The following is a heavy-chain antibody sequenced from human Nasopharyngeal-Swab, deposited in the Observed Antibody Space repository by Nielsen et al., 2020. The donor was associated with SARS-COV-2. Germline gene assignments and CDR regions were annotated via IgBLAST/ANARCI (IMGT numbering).Heavy chain of an antibody. D-gene: IGHD2-15*01. CDR1: GYSFTSYW. CDR2: IYPGDSDT. CDR3: ARRYCSGGSCYGINWFDP. J-gene: IGHJ5*02. Sequence: GESLKISCKGSGYSFTSYWIGWVRQMPGKGLEWVGIIYPGDSDTRYSPSFQGQVTISADKSISTAYLQWSSLKASDTAMYYCARRYCSGGSCYGINWFDPWGQGTLVTVSS. V-gene: IGHV5-51*01.